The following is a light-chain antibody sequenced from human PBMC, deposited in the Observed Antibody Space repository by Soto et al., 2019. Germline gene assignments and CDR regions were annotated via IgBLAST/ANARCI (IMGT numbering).Light chain of an antibody. CDR2: AAS. CDR3: QQPHGTPSN. V-gene: IGKV1-39*01. J-gene: IGKJ2*01. CDR1: QSIDKF. Sequence: DIRMTQSPSSLATSVGDTVTITCRASQSIDKFLNWYQQKPGKAPKLLIFAASSLLDAVPSRFSGSGSGTDFALTITSLQPEDFATYYCQQPHGTPSNFGQGTKLQIK.